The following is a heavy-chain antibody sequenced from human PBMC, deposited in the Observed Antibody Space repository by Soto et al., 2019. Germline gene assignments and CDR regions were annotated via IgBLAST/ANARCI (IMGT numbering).Heavy chain of an antibody. V-gene: IGHV1-3*01. J-gene: IGHJ2*01. CDR3: ARVASSVTTFYFDL. CDR1: GYTFTSYA. D-gene: IGHD4-17*01. Sequence: QVQAVQSGAEVKKPGASVKVSCKASGYTFTSYAMHWVRQAPGQSLEWMGWINPGNGNTRYSQKFQGSVAITGATAASKTYMELSSRRSEDMAVYYRARVASSVTTFYFDLRGRGTLVTVSS. CDR2: INPGNGNT.